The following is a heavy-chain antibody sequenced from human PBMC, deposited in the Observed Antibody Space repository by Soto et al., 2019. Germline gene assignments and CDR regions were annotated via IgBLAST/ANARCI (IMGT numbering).Heavy chain of an antibody. CDR1: GSTFNIYA. CDR3: ANCGNNCYSGLWFDP. V-gene: IGHV1-69*13. CDR2: TIPIYGTA. Sequence: GASVKVSCKASGSTFNIYAINWVRQAPGQGLEWMGGTIPIYGTANYAQKFQGRVTITADETTSTAYMELSSLSSEDTAVYYCANCGNNCYSGLWFDPWGQGTPVTVSS. D-gene: IGHD2-15*01. J-gene: IGHJ5*02.